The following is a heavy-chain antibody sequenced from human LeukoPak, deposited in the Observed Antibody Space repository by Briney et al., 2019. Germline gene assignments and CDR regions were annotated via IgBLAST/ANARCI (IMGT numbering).Heavy chain of an antibody. D-gene: IGHD3-22*01. CDR1: GFSFSDYS. CDR3: AREGRGYYDSSGYLFDN. Sequence: PGGSLRLSCAASGFSFSDYSMNWVRQAPGKGLEWVSSISSSISYIYNADSVKGRITISRDNVEKSMFLQMNGLRAEDTAVYYCAREGRGYYDSSGYLFDNWGQGTLVTVSS. CDR2: ISSSISYI. V-gene: IGHV3-21*01. J-gene: IGHJ4*02.